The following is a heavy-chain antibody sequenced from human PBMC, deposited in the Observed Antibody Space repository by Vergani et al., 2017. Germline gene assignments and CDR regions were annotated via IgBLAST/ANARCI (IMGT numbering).Heavy chain of an antibody. CDR3: AGPQGTSAYYYGGFDY. J-gene: IGHJ4*02. CDR1: GFTFQAFA. D-gene: IGHD3-22*01. CDR2: IDRNYGVK. V-gene: IGHV3-23*05. Sequence: EVQLLESGGGLVQPGGSLRLSCAASGFTFQAFAFHWVRQVSGRGLEWVSGIDRNYGVKNGNSFEGRFSISRDNSKNTLSLQMNSLTAEDTAIYYCAGPQGTSAYYYGGFDYWGQGILVTVSS.